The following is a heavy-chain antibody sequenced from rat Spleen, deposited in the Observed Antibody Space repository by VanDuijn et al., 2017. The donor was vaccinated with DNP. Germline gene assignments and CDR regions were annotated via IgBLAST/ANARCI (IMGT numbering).Heavy chain of an antibody. D-gene: IGHD1-6*01. V-gene: IGHV5-25*01. CDR3: ARRGLRIITKGWYFDF. Sequence: EVQLVESGGGLVQPGRSLKLSCAASGFTFSNYDMAWVRQAPTKGLEWVASISPSGGSTYYRDSVKGRFTVSRDNAKSSLYLQMDSLRSEDTATYYCARRGLRIITKGWYFDFWGPGTMVTVSS. J-gene: IGHJ1*01. CDR2: ISPSGGST. CDR1: GFTFSNYD.